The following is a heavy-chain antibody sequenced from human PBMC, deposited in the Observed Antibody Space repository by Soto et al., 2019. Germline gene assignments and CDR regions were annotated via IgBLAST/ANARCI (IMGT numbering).Heavy chain of an antibody. CDR2: ISYSGST. D-gene: IGHD2-2*01. CDR3: ARVAYYCRSTGCPRPLKY. V-gene: IGHV4-59*01. J-gene: IGHJ4*03. CDR1: GGSSGSYY. Sequence: SLTSIFPGGSSGSYYWSWGRQPPGKGLEWSGYISYSGSTNYNPSLKSRVTISVDTSKNQFSMKLSSVTAADTAVYYCARVAYYCRSTGCPRPLKYWGHGRLVNDS.